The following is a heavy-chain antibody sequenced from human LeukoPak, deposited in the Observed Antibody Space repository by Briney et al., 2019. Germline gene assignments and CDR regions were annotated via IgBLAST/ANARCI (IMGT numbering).Heavy chain of an antibody. D-gene: IGHD6-13*01. CDR2: ISGSGGST. CDR1: GFTFSSYA. V-gene: IGHV3-23*01. CDR3: AKDRGSSSLYFDY. Sequence: GGSLRLSCAASGFTFSSYAMSWVRQAPGKGLEWASAISGSGGSTYYADSVKGRFTISRDNSKNKLYLQMSSLRAEDTAVYYCAKDRGSSSLYFDYWGQGTLVTVSS. J-gene: IGHJ4*02.